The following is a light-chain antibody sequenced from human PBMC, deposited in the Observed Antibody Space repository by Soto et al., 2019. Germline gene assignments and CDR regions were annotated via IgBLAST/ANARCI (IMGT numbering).Light chain of an antibody. CDR2: DVT. CDR1: NSDIGSYNR. CDR3: SSYAGSNNLV. Sequence: QSALTQPASVSGSPGQSITISCSGTNSDIGSYNRVSWYRQHPGKAPKLLIYDVTKRPSGVSNRFSGSKSGNTAFLTISGLQAEDEADYYCSSYAGSNNLVFGGGTKLTVL. V-gene: IGLV2-14*03. J-gene: IGLJ2*01.